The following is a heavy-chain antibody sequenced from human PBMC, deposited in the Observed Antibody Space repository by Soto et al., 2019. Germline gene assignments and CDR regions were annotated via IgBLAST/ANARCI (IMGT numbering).Heavy chain of an antibody. CDR2: INPNNGNT. Sequence: QVQLVQSGGEVKRPGASVKVSCKASGYPFTSYGISWVRQAPGQGLEWMGWINPNNGNTKYAQKFQGRVTMTTDTSTTTAYMELRSLSHDDTAVYYCARNLASVHDYWGQGSLVTVSS. CDR1: GYPFTSYG. CDR3: ARNLASVHDY. V-gene: IGHV1-18*04. J-gene: IGHJ4*02. D-gene: IGHD1-1*01.